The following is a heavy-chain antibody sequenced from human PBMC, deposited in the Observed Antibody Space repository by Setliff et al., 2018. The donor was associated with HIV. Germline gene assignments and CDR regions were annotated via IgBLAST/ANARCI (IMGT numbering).Heavy chain of an antibody. CDR3: AKVMITTTWARKSAIDF. V-gene: IGHV3-23*01. J-gene: IGHJ3*01. CDR2: IGGAYDGNT. D-gene: IGHD1-26*01. CDR1: GFTFSTYS. Sequence: PGGSLRLSCAASGFTFSTYSMVWVRQAPGKGLEWVSGIGGAYDGNTYHADSVKGRFTIFRENSKNILYLQMSNLRAEDTALYYCAKVMITTTWARKSAIDFWGRGTMVTVSS.